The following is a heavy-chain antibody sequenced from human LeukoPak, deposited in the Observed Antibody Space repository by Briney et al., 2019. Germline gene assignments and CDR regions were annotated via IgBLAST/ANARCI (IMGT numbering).Heavy chain of an antibody. CDR2: IYYSGST. CDR1: GGSISGSNYY. J-gene: IGHJ4*02. D-gene: IGHD6-19*01. V-gene: IGHV4-39*07. CDR3: ARDDSAVAPRGSATYDS. Sequence: PSETLSLTCTVSGGSISGSNYYWGWIRQPPGKRLEWIGKIYYSGSTYYNPSLKSRVTISVDTSRNQFSLKLNSVTAADTAVYYCARDDSAVAPRGSATYDSWGQGTLVTVSS.